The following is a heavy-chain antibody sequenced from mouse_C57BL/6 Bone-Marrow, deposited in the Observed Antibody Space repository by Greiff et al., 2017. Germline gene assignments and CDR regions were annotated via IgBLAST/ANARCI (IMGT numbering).Heavy chain of an antibody. J-gene: IGHJ2*01. CDR2: IYPGGGYT. V-gene: IGHV1-63*01. D-gene: IGHD2-12*01. Sequence: QVNVKQSGAELVRPGPSVKMSCKASGYTFTNYWIGWAKQRPGPGLEWIGDIYPGGGYTNYNAKFKGKATLTADKSNSTAYMQFSSLTSEDSAIYNCTRLEPYDFDYWGQGTTLTVSS. CDR3: TRLEPYDFDY. CDR1: GYTFTNYW.